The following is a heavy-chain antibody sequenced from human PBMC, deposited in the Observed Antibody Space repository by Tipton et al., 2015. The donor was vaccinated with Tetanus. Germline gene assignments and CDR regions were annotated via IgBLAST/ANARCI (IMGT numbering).Heavy chain of an antibody. CDR2: INPKGGTT. V-gene: IGHV1-46*02. CDR3: ARGFYYMDV. CDR1: GFAFDTYY. Sequence: QSGPEVKKPGASLKISCKASGFAFDTYYLHWVRQAPGQGLEWMGIINPKGGTTAYSQKFQGRFTMTRDTSTSTLYMELTSLTSDDTAVYYCARGFYYMDVWGQGATVTVSS. J-gene: IGHJ6*03.